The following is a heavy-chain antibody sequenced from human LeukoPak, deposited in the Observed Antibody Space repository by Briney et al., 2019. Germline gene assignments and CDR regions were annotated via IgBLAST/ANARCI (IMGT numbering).Heavy chain of an antibody. CDR3: AKDKVFGGELDY. CDR1: GFTFDDYA. V-gene: IGHV3-9*01. J-gene: IGHJ4*02. Sequence: GGSLRLSCAASGFTFDDYAMHWVRQAPGKGLEWVSGISWNGGTIGYADSVKGRFIISRDNAKNSLYLQMNSLRTEDTALYYCAKDKVFGGELDYWGQGTLVTVSS. D-gene: IGHD3-10*01. CDR2: ISWNGGTI.